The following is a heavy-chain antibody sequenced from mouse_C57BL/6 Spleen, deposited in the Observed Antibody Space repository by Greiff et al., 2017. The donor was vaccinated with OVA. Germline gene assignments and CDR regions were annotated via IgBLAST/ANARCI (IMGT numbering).Heavy chain of an antibody. J-gene: IGHJ3*01. CDR1: GYTFTSYW. CDR2: IHPNSGST. CDR3: ARFPYGYDDTWLAY. D-gene: IGHD2-2*01. V-gene: IGHV1-64*01. Sequence: QVQLQQPGAELVKPGASVKLSCKASGYTFTSYWMHWVKQRPGQGLEWIGMIHPNSGSTNYNEKFKSKATLTVDKSSSTAYMQLSSLTSEDSAVYYCARFPYGYDDTWLAYWGQGTLVTVSA.